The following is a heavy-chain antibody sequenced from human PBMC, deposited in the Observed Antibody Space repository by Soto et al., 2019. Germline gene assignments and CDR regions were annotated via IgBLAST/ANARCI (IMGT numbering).Heavy chain of an antibody. CDR1: GGSISSYY. CDR2: IYYSGST. V-gene: IGHV4-59*01. CDR3: AGTYYDFWSGYWRWFDP. D-gene: IGHD3-3*01. Sequence: SETLSLTCTVSGGSISSYYWSWIRQPPGKGLEWIGYIYYSGSTNYNPSLKSRVTISVDTSKNQFSLKLGSVTAADTAVYYCAGTYYDFWSGYWRWFDPWGQGTLVTAPQ. J-gene: IGHJ5*02.